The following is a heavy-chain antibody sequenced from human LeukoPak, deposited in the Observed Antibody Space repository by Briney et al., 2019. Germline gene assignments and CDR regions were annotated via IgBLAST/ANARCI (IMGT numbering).Heavy chain of an antibody. CDR3: ARDSFNGWFDY. Sequence: SETLSLTCTVSGGSISSGSYYWSWTRQPAGKGLEWIGRIYTSGSTNYNPSLKSRVTISVDTSKNQFSLKLSSVTAADTAVYYCARDSFNGWFDYWGQGTLVTVSS. D-gene: IGHD2-8*01. V-gene: IGHV4-61*02. CDR2: IYTSGST. J-gene: IGHJ4*02. CDR1: GGSISSGSYY.